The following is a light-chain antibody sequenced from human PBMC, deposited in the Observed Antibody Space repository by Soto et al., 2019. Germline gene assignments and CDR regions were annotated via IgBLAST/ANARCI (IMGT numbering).Light chain of an antibody. CDR3: CSYVGARTYV. CDR2: EGS. CDR1: ISDVGSSGP. J-gene: IGLJ1*01. Sequence: QSALAQPASVSGSPGQSITMSGSGSISDVGSSGPVSWYQHHPGQVPKLIIYEGSRRPSGVSSRFSGSKTGNTASLTITGLQAEDEANYYCCSYVGARTYVFGTGTKVTVL. V-gene: IGLV2-23*01.